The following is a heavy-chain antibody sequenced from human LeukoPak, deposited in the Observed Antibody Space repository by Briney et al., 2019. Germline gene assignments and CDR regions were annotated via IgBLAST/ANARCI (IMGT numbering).Heavy chain of an antibody. Sequence: PGRSLRLSCAASGFTFSSYGMHWVRQAPGKGLEWVAVISYAGSNKYYADSVKGRFTISRDNSKNTLYLQMNSLRAEDTAAYYCAPTAGLWGQGTLVTVSS. D-gene: IGHD2-21*02. J-gene: IGHJ4*02. CDR2: ISYAGSNK. V-gene: IGHV3-30*03. CDR1: GFTFSSYG. CDR3: APTAGL.